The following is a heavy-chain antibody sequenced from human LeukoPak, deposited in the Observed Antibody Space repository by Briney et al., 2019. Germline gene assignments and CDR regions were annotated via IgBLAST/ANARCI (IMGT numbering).Heavy chain of an antibody. CDR3: ARRTGAASYYYYMDV. Sequence: GESLKISCKGPGYSFTSYWIGWVRQMPGKGLEWMGIIYPGDSDTRYSPSFQGQVTISADKSISTAYLQWSSLKASDTAMYYCARRTGAASYYYYMDVWGKGTTVTVSS. CDR1: GYSFTSYW. J-gene: IGHJ6*03. V-gene: IGHV5-51*01. CDR2: IYPGDSDT. D-gene: IGHD6-13*01.